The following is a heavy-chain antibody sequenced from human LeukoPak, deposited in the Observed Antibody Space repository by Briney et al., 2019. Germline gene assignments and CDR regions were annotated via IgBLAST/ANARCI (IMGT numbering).Heavy chain of an antibody. D-gene: IGHD3-10*01. J-gene: IGHJ4*02. CDR3: ARHLRGVIPHFDY. Sequence: SESLSLTCTVSGGSISSYYWSWIRQPPGKGLEWIGYIYYSVSTNYNPSLKSRVTISVDKSKNQFSLKLSSVTAADTAVYYCARHLRGVIPHFDYWGQGNLVTVSS. CDR2: IYYSVST. V-gene: IGHV4-59*01. CDR1: GGSISSYY.